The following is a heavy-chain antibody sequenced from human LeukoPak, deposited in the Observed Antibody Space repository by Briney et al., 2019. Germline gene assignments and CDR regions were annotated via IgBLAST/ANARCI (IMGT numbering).Heavy chain of an antibody. V-gene: IGHV4-59*01. CDR2: IYYSGST. D-gene: IGHD6-19*01. Sequence: SETLSLTCTVSGGSISSYYWSWIRQPPGKGLEWIGYIYYSGSTNYNPSLKSRVTISVDTSKNQFSLKLSSVTAADTAVYHCARAPPHSSGWYDYWGQGTLVIVSS. J-gene: IGHJ4*02. CDR1: GGSISSYY. CDR3: ARAPPHSSGWYDY.